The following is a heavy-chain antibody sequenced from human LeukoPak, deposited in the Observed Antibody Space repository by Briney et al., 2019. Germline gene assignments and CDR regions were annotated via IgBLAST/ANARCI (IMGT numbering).Heavy chain of an antibody. CDR1: GGTFSNYG. V-gene: IGHV1-69*01. J-gene: IGHJ4*02. CDR2: IIPIFGAA. CDR3: ARVPSSAHRLFSSDY. Sequence: ASVKVSCKASGGTFSNYGIIWVRQAPGQGLEWMGGIIPIFGAANYAQKFQGRVTITADESTSTASMELSRLRSEDTAVYYCARVPSSAHRLFSSDYWGQGTLVTVSS. D-gene: IGHD3-22*01.